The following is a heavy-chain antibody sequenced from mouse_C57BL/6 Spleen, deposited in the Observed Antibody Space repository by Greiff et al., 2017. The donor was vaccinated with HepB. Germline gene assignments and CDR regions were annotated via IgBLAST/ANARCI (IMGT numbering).Heavy chain of an antibody. CDR1: GYTFTDYY. Sequence: QVHVKQSGAELVKPGASVKISCKASGYTFTDYYINWVKQRPGQGLEWIGKIGPGSGSTYYNEKFKGKAPLTADKSSSTAYMQLSSLTSEDSAVYFCARRGYVSRYDYAMDYWGQGTSVTVSS. CDR2: IGPGSGST. V-gene: IGHV1-77*01. D-gene: IGHD1-1*01. J-gene: IGHJ4*01. CDR3: ARRGYVSRYDYAMDY.